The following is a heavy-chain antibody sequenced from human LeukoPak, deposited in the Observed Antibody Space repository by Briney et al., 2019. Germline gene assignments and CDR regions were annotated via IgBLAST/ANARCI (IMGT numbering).Heavy chain of an antibody. CDR2: ISSSSSYI. CDR3: AIQMDTAMVTEFDY. D-gene: IGHD5-18*01. J-gene: IGHJ4*02. Sequence: GGSLRLSCAASGFTFSSYSMNWVRQAPGKGLEWVSSISSSSSYIYYADSVKGRFTISRDNAKNSLYLQMNSLRAEDTAVYYCAIQMDTAMVTEFDYWGQGTLVTVSS. CDR1: GFTFSSYS. V-gene: IGHV3-21*01.